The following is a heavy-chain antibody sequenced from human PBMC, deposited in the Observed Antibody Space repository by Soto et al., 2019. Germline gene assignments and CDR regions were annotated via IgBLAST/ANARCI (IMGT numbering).Heavy chain of an antibody. Sequence: ASVKVSCKASGYTFTSYGISWVRQAPGQGLEWMGWISAYNGNTNYAQKLQGRVTMTTDTSTSTAYMELRSLRSDDTAVYYCARVGGATVTTNNWFDPRGQGTLVTVSS. D-gene: IGHD4-17*01. CDR3: ARVGGATVTTNNWFDP. CDR2: ISAYNGNT. J-gene: IGHJ5*02. V-gene: IGHV1-18*04. CDR1: GYTFTSYG.